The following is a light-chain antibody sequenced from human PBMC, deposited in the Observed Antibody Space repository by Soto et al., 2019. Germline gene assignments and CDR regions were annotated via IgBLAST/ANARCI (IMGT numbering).Light chain of an antibody. CDR1: SNDVGSYNL. J-gene: IGLJ2*01. Sequence: QSALTQPASVSGSPGQSITISCTGTSNDVGSYNLVSWYQQHPDKAPKLMIYEGSKRPSGVSNRFSGSKSDNTASLTISGLQAEDEADYYCCSYASSSTFVFGGGTKLTVL. CDR2: EGS. V-gene: IGLV2-23*03. CDR3: CSYASSSTFV.